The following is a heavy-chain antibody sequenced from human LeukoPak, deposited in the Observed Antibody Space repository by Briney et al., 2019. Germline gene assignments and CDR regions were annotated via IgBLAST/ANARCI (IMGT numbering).Heavy chain of an antibody. J-gene: IGHJ3*02. V-gene: IGHV4-30-4*01. CDR2: IYYSGST. Sequence: SQTLSLTCTVSGGSISSGDYYWSWIRQPPGKGLEWIGYIYYSGSTYYNPSLKSRVTISVDTSKNQFSLKLSSVTAADTAGYYCARDLGNSDALDIWGQGTKVTVSS. CDR1: GGSISSGDYY. CDR3: ARDLGNSDALDI. D-gene: IGHD1-1*01.